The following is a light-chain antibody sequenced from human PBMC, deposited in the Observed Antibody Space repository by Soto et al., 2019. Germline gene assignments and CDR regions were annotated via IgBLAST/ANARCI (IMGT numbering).Light chain of an antibody. Sequence: QSALTRPASVSGSPGQSITISYTGTSSDVGGYNYVSWYQQHPGKAPKLMIYDVSNRPSGVSNRFSGSKSGNTASLTISGLQAEDEADYYCSSYTSSSTLARYVFGTGTKVTVL. CDR3: SSYTSSSTLARYV. CDR2: DVS. V-gene: IGLV2-14*01. CDR1: SSDVGGYNY. J-gene: IGLJ1*01.